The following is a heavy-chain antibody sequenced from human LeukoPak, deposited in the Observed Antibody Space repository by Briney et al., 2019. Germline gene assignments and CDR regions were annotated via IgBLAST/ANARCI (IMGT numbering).Heavy chain of an antibody. J-gene: IGHJ4*02. D-gene: IGHD2-2*01. V-gene: IGHV3-23*01. CDR2: IGVSGGST. CDR3: AKATCSSTSCYVDY. Sequence: GGSLRLSCVASGFTFSSYAMSWVRQAPGKGLEWVSTIGVSGGSTNYADSLKGRFTISRDNSKNTLYLQMNSLRAEDTAVYYCAKATCSSTSCYVDYWGQGTLVTVSS. CDR1: GFTFSSYA.